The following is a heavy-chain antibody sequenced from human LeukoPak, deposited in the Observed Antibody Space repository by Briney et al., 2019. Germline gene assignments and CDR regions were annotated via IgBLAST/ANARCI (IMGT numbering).Heavy chain of an antibody. J-gene: IGHJ5*02. CDR1: GGSISPYY. Sequence: PSETLSLTCTVSGGSISPYYWSWIRQPPGKGLEWIGYIHSSGNTNYNPALKSRVTLSVDTSKNQFSLKLSSVTAADTAVYYCAREGTSGTHLNWFDPWGQGTLVTVSS. CDR2: IHSSGNT. CDR3: AREGTSGTHLNWFDP. V-gene: IGHV4-59*01. D-gene: IGHD1-1*01.